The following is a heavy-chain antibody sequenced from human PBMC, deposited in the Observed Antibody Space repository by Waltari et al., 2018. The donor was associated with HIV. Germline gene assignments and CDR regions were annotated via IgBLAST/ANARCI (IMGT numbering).Heavy chain of an antibody. CDR1: GFTFSNAW. CDR2: IKSKTDGGKT. J-gene: IGHJ4*02. CDR3: TTADDYGGLCY. V-gene: IGHV3-15*01. Sequence: EVQLVESGGGLVKPGGSLRLSCTASGFTFSNAWMSWVLQAPGKGVEWVGRIKSKTDGGKTDYTATVKGILTISRDDSKNTLYLQMNSLKTEDTAVYYCTTADDYGGLCYWGQGTLVTVSS. D-gene: IGHD4-17*01.